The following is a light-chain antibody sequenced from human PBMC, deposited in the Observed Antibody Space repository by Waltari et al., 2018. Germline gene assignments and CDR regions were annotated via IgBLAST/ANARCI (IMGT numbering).Light chain of an antibody. Sequence: EIVLTQSPATLSLSPGERATLSCRASQSVSSYFAWYQQKPGQAPRRLIYDTSNRATGVPARFSGSGSGTDFTLTISSLEPEDFAVYYCQQRSSWVTFGPGTTVDIK. CDR1: QSVSSY. CDR2: DTS. V-gene: IGKV3-11*01. J-gene: IGKJ3*01. CDR3: QQRSSWVT.